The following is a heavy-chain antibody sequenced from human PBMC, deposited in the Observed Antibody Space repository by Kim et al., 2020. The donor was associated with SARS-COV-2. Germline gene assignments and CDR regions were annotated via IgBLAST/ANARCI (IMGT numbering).Heavy chain of an antibody. CDR2: IYSSGTT. CDR1: GGSISSYY. CDR3: ARGNGYNYY. V-gene: IGHV4-59*13. Sequence: SETLSLTYTVSGGSISSYYWRWIRQPPGKGLEWIGYIYSSGTTNYNPSLKSRVTISVDTSKNHFSLKLSSVTAADTAVYYCARGNGYNYYWGQGTLVTVSS. J-gene: IGHJ4*02. D-gene: IGHD5-12*01.